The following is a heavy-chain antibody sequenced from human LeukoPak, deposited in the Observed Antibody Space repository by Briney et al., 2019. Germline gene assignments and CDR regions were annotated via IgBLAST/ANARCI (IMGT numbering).Heavy chain of an antibody. Sequence: GGSLRLSCAASGFTFSTYTMNWVRQAPGKGLEWVSSISSSSAYMNYADSVKGRFTISRDNAKNSLSLQMNSLRAEDTAVYYCAREKVAVAGSCDYWGQGTLVTVSS. CDR2: ISSSSAYM. D-gene: IGHD6-19*01. CDR1: GFTFSTYT. V-gene: IGHV3-21*04. J-gene: IGHJ4*02. CDR3: AREKVAVAGSCDY.